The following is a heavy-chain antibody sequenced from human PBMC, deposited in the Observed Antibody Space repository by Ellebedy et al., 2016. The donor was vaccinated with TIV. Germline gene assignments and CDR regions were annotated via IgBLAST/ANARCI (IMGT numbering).Heavy chain of an antibody. CDR3: AKSGGVYYGMDV. J-gene: IGHJ6*02. Sequence: AASVKVSCKASGYTFTSYYMHWVRQAPGQGLEWMGIINPSGGSTSYAQKFQGRVTMTRDTSTSTVYMELSSLRSEDTAVYYCAKSGGVYYGMDVWGQGTTVTVSS. V-gene: IGHV1-46*01. CDR2: INPSGGST. D-gene: IGHD4-23*01. CDR1: GYTFTSYY.